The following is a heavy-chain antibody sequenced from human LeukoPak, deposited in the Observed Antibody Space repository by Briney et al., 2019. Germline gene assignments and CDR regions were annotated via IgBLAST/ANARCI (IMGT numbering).Heavy chain of an antibody. J-gene: IGHJ5*02. CDR2: INHSGST. CDR3: ARGVWFDP. CDR1: GGSFSGYY. Sequence: SETLSLTCAVYGGSFSGYYWSWIRQPPGKGLEWIGEINHSGSTNYNPSLKSRVTISVDTSKNQFSLKLSSVTAADTAVYYCARGVWFDPWGRGTLVTVSS. V-gene: IGHV4-34*01.